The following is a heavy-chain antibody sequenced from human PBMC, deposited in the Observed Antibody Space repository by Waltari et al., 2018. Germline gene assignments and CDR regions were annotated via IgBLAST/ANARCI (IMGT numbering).Heavy chain of an antibody. D-gene: IGHD3-9*01. J-gene: IGHJ5*02. CDR3: ARGRAYDLLTGYSSPPS. Sequence: QVHLEQSGAEVKKPGASVKVPCMASGYSFTGYDINWVRQAPGQGLEWMGWINPASGQTDYAQKFQGRVTMTRHTSTSTAYMELSSLRSEDTAVYYCARGRAYDLLTGYSSPPSWGQGTLVTVSS. CDR1: GYSFTGYD. CDR2: INPASGQT. V-gene: IGHV1-8*01.